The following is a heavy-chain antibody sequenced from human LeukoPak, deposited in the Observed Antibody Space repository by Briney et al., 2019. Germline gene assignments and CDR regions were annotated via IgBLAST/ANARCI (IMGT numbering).Heavy chain of an antibody. V-gene: IGHV3-30*02. CDR1: GFSFSYYG. D-gene: IGHD3-22*01. Sequence: GGSLRLSCAASGFSFSYYGMHWVRQAPGKGLEWVSFIQYAGRHQYYADSVKGRFTISRDNSKNTLFLQLSSLRAEDTAVYYCAKDHGYYDTSGYHFDYWGQGTLVTVSS. CDR3: AKDHGYYDTSGYHFDY. J-gene: IGHJ4*02. CDR2: IQYAGRHQ.